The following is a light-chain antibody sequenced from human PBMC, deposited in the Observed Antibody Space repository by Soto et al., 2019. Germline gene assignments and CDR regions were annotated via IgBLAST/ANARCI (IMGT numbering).Light chain of an antibody. V-gene: IGLV3-1*01. CDR1: KLGDKY. CDR2: QDT. Sequence: SYELTQPPSVSVSPGQTASITCSGDKLGDKYACWYQQKPGQSPVLVIYQDTKRPSGIPERFSGSNSGTTATLTISGAQAMDEADSYCQVWDSSSEAGVFGGGTKLTVL. CDR3: QVWDSSSEAGV. J-gene: IGLJ2*01.